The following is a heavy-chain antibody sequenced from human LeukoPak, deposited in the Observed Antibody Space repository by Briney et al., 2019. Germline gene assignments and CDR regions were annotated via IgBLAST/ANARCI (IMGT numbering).Heavy chain of an antibody. D-gene: IGHD2-2*01. CDR2: INHSGST. Sequence: SETLSLTCAVYGGSFSGYYWSWIRQPPGKGLEWIGEINHSGSTNYNPSLKSRVTIPVDTSKNQFSLKLSSVTAADTAVYYCARSTWNFDYWGQGTLVTVSP. CDR1: GGSFSGYY. CDR3: ARSTWNFDY. V-gene: IGHV4-34*01. J-gene: IGHJ4*02.